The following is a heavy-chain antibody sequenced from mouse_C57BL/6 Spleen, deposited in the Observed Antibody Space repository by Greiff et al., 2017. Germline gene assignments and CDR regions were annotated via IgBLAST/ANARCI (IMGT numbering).Heavy chain of an antibody. CDR2: INPNYGTT. Sequence: LEESGPELVKPGASVKISCKASGYSFTDYNMNWVKQSNGKSLEWIGVINPNYGTTSYNQKFKGKATLTVDQSSSTAYMQLNSLTSEDSAVYYCARWGFITTVVATGPYAMDYWGQGTSVTVSS. V-gene: IGHV1-39*01. D-gene: IGHD1-1*01. J-gene: IGHJ4*01. CDR3: ARWGFITTVVATGPYAMDY. CDR1: GYSFTDYN.